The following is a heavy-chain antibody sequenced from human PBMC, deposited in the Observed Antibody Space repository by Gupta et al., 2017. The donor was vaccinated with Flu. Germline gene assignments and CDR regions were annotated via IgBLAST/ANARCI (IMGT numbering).Heavy chain of an antibody. J-gene: IGHJ3*02. CDR1: GDSINSYY. V-gene: IGHV4-59*12. CDR3: ATEAGAAGGGRALDI. Sequence: QVQLQESGPGLVKPSETLSLTCTVSGDSINSYYWTWIRQPPGQDLEWIGDIYYRGATTYNPSLKSRVTISIDTSKNQFSLKLSSVTAADTAVYYCATEAGAAGGGRALDIWSQGALVTVSS. D-gene: IGHD6-13*01. CDR2: IYYRGAT.